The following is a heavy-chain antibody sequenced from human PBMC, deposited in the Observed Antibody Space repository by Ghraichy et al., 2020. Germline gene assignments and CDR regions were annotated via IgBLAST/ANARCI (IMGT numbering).Heavy chain of an antibody. CDR2: IWYDGSNK. D-gene: IGHD3-22*01. CDR3: ARDGRYYYDSSGYLLGGYFDY. V-gene: IGHV3-33*08. J-gene: IGHJ4*02. CDR1: GFTFSSYG. Sequence: GGSLRLSCAASGFTFSSYGMHWVRQAPGKGLEWVAVIWYDGSNKYYADSVKGRFTISRDNSKNTLYLQMNSLRAEDTAVYYCARDGRYYYDSSGYLLGGYFDYWGQGTLVTVSS.